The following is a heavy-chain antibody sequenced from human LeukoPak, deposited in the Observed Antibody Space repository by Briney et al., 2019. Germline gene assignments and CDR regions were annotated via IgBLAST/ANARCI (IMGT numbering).Heavy chain of an antibody. D-gene: IGHD3-22*01. CDR1: GGSISSGDYY. CDR3: ARAYYYDSSGYYYDY. J-gene: IGHJ4*02. V-gene: IGHV4-30-4*01. CDR2: IYYSGST. Sequence: SETLSLTCTVSGGSISSGDYYWRSIRQPPGKGLEWIGYIYYSGSTYYNPSLKSRVTISVDTSKNQFSLKLSSVTAADTAVYYCARAYYYDSSGYYYDYWGQGTLVTVSS.